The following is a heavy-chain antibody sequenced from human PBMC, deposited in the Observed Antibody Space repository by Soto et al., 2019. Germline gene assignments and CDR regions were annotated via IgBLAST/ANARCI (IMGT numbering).Heavy chain of an antibody. CDR3: ARDSSGWYGGWYDP. Sequence: AETLSLTCTVSGGSISSYYWIWIRQPPGKGLEWIGYIYYSGSTNYNPSLKSRVTISVDTSTNQFSLKLSSVTAADTAVYYCARDSSGWYGGWYDPWGQGTLVTVSS. CDR1: GGSISSYY. V-gene: IGHV4-59*01. CDR2: IYYSGST. J-gene: IGHJ5*02. D-gene: IGHD6-19*01.